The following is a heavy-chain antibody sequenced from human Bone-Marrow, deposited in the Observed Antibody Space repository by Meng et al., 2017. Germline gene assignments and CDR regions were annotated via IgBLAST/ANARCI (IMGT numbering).Heavy chain of an antibody. Sequence: SETLSLTCSVSGYSISSGYYWGWVRQPPGKGLEWIANIYHSGTTHYNPSLKSRVIISVDTSKNQFSLKLSSVTAADTAVYYCARTPYYYDSSGYKEYFQHWGQGTLVTVSS. CDR2: IYHSGTT. J-gene: IGHJ1*01. V-gene: IGHV4-38-2*02. CDR1: GYSISSGYY. CDR3: ARTPYYYDSSGYKEYFQH. D-gene: IGHD3-22*01.